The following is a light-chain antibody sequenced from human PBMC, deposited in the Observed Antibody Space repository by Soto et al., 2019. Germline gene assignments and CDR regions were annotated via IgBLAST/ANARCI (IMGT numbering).Light chain of an antibody. J-gene: IGKJ3*01. V-gene: IGKV3-20*01. Sequence: EIVLTQSPGTLSLSPGERATLSCRASQSVSSNYLAWYQQKPGQAPRLLIYGASNRATGVPDRFSGGGSGTDFTLTISRLEPEDFAVYHCQQYGSSLFTFGPGTKVDIK. CDR1: QSVSSNY. CDR3: QQYGSSLFT. CDR2: GAS.